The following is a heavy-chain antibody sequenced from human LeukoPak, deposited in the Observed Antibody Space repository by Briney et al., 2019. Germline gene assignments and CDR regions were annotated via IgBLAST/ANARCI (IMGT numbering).Heavy chain of an antibody. J-gene: IGHJ4*02. CDR3: ADMVRGAYSFDY. D-gene: IGHD3-10*01. V-gene: IGHV4-39*07. Sequence: PSETLSLTCTVSGGSISSSSYYWGWIRQPPGKGLEWIGSIYYSGGTYYNPSLKSRVTISVDTSKNQFSLKLSSVTAADTAVYYCADMVRGAYSFDYWGQGTLVTVSS. CDR1: GGSISSSSYY. CDR2: IYYSGGT.